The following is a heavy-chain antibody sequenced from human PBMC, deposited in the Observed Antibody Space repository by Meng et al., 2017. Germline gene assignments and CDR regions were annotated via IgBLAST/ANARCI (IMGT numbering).Heavy chain of an antibody. CDR3: ARIGDWGSTRYFDY. J-gene: IGHJ4*02. D-gene: IGHD7-27*01. CDR1: GCSISSSKW. CDR2: IYHSGRT. Sequence: PSGTLSLTCPVSGCSISSSKWWSWVPQPPGKGLEWIGEIYHSGRTNYNPSLKSRVTISVDKSKNQFSLKLSSVTAADTAVYYCARIGDWGSTRYFDYWGQGTLVTVSS. V-gene: IGHV4-4*02.